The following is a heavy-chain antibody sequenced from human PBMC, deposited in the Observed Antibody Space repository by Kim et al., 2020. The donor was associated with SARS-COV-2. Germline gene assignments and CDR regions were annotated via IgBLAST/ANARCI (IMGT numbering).Heavy chain of an antibody. CDR2: IYPGDSDT. CDR1: GYSFTSYW. V-gene: IGHV5-51*01. D-gene: IGHD3-22*01. J-gene: IGHJ4*02. Sequence: GESLKISCKGSGYSFTSYWIGWVRQMPGKGLEWMGIIYPGDSDTRYSPSFQGHVTISADKSISTAYLQWSSLKASDTAMYYCARHMGGWNTMIGPKQYYFDYWGQGTLVTVSS. CDR3: ARHMGGWNTMIGPKQYYFDY.